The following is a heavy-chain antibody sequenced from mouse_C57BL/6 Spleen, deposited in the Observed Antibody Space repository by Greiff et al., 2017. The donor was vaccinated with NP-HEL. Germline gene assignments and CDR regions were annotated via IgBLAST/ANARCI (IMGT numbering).Heavy chain of an antibody. CDR3: ERNYGSSDYYFEY. CDR1: GYSFTGYY. D-gene: IGHD1-1*01. CDR2: INPSTGGT. V-gene: IGHV1-42*01. Sequence: VQLPQSGPELVKPGASVKISCTASGYSFTGYYMNWVKQSPEKSLEWIGEINPSTGGTTYNQKFKAKATLTVDKSSSTAYMQIKSQTSEDSGVYYGERNYGSSDYYFEYWGQGTTLTVSS. J-gene: IGHJ2*01.